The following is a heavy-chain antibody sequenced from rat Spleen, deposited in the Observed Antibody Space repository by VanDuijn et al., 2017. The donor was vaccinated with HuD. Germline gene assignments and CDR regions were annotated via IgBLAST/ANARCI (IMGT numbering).Heavy chain of an antibody. CDR3: STYSDFGTSPFAY. CDR1: GFTFNNYW. D-gene: IGHD3-2*01. V-gene: IGHV5-31*01. CDR2: ITNTGGST. J-gene: IGHJ3*01. Sequence: EVQLAESGGGLVQPGRSLKLSCVASGFTFNNYWMTWIRQAPGKGLEWVASITNTGGSTYSRDSVKGRFTISRDNAKSTLFLQMDSLRSEDTATYYCSTYSDFGTSPFAYWGHGTLVTVSS.